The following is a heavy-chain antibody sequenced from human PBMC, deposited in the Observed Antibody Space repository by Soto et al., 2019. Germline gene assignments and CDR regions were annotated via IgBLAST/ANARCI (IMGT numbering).Heavy chain of an antibody. J-gene: IGHJ5*02. D-gene: IGHD6-19*01. CDR1: GGSFSGYY. Sequence: PSETLSLTCAVYGGSFSGYYWSWIRQPPGKGLEWIGEINHSGSTNYNPSLKSRVTISVDTSKNQFSLKLSSVTAADTAVYYCARDRLAVAAPAGWFDPWGQGTLVTVSS. CDR3: ARDRLAVAAPAGWFDP. CDR2: INHSGST. V-gene: IGHV4-34*01.